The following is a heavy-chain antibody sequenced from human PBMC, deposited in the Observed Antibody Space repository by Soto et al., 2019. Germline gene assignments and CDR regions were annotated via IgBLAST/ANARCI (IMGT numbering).Heavy chain of an antibody. CDR1: GGSMSSHS. V-gene: IGHV4-59*08. CDR3: ARQTVDYGDFDY. CDR2: IYYSGST. D-gene: IGHD4-17*01. Sequence: SETLSLTCTVSGGSMSSHSWSWIRQPPGKGLEWIGYIYYSGSTNYNPSLKSRVTISVDTSKNQFSLKLSSVTAADTAVYYCARQTVDYGDFDYWGQGTLVTVSS. J-gene: IGHJ4*02.